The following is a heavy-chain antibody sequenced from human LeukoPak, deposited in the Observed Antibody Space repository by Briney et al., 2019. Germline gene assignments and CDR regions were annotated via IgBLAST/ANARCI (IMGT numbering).Heavy chain of an antibody. CDR3: ARDQGYNPPPGFDY. CDR1: GYTFTSCG. V-gene: IGHV1-18*01. Sequence: ASVNVSCKASGYTFTSCGISWVRQAPGQGLEWMGWISAYNGNTNYAQKLQGRVTMTTDTSTSTAYMELSSLRSDDTAVYYCARDQGYNPPPGFDYWGQGTLVTVSS. D-gene: IGHD5-24*01. CDR2: ISAYNGNT. J-gene: IGHJ4*02.